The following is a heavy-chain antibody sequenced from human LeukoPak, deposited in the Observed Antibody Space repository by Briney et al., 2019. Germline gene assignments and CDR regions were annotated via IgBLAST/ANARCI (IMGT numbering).Heavy chain of an antibody. Sequence: ASVTVSCKASGYTFTSYYMHWVRQAPGQGLEWMGIINPSGGSTSYAQKFQGRVTMTRDMSTSTVYMELSSLRSEDTAVYYCAREGVYCSGGSCILTNYYMDVWGKGTTVTVSS. CDR2: INPSGGST. CDR1: GYTFTSYY. V-gene: IGHV1-46*01. CDR3: AREGVYCSGGSCILTNYYMDV. J-gene: IGHJ6*03. D-gene: IGHD2-15*01.